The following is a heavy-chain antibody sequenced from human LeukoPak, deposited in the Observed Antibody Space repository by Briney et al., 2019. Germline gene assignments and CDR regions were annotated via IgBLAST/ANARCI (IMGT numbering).Heavy chain of an antibody. D-gene: IGHD2-2*01. Sequence: SVKVSCKASRGTFSSYAISWVRQAPGQGLEWMGGIIPIFGTANYAQKFQGRVTITTDESTSTAYMELSSLRSEDTAVYYCAREPAWRVGYCSSTSCSEYFQHWGQGTLVTVSS. CDR2: IIPIFGTA. J-gene: IGHJ1*01. CDR3: AREPAWRVGYCSSTSCSEYFQH. V-gene: IGHV1-69*05. CDR1: RGTFSSYA.